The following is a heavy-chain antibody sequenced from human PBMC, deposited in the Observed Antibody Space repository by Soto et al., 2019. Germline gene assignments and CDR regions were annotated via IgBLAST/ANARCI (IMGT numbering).Heavy chain of an antibody. CDR2: IYYSGST. CDR1: GGSISSSSYY. V-gene: IGHV4-39*01. D-gene: IGHD1-26*01. CDR3: ARHRTRSGSSKSKNYYYYGMDV. Sequence: PSETLSLTCTVSGGSISSSSYYWGWIRQPPGKGLEWIGSIYYSGSTYYNPSLKSRVTISVDTSKNQFSLKLSSVTAADTAVYYCARHRTRSGSSKSKNYYYYGMDVWGQGTTVT. J-gene: IGHJ6*02.